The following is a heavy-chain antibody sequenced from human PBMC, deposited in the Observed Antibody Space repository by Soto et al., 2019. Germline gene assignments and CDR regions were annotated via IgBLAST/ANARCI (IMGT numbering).Heavy chain of an antibody. CDR2: IIPIFGTA. D-gene: IGHD5-12*01. CDR3: SREEGGGDSEGFDY. Sequence: ASVKVSCKASGGTFSSYAISWVRQAPGQGLEWMGGIIPIFGTANYAQKFQGRVTITADESTGTAYMELSSLRSEDTAVYYCSREEGGGDSEGFDYWGQGTLVTVSS. CDR1: GGTFSSYA. J-gene: IGHJ4*02. V-gene: IGHV1-69*13.